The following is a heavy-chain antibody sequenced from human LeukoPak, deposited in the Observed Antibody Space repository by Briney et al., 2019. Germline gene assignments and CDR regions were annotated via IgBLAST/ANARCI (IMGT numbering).Heavy chain of an antibody. J-gene: IGHJ5*02. D-gene: IGHD3-10*01. Sequence: ASVKVSCKASGYTFTSYGISWVRQAPGQGLEWMRWISAYNGNTNYAQKLQGRVSMTTDTSTSIAYMELRSLRSDDTAVYYCARGPPHYYGSGSLFDPWGQGTLVTVSS. CDR3: ARGPPHYYGSGSLFDP. V-gene: IGHV1-18*01. CDR2: ISAYNGNT. CDR1: GYTFTSYG.